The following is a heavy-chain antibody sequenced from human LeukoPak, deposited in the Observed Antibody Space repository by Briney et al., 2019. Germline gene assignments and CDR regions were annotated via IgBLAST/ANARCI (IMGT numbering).Heavy chain of an antibody. CDR2: VYHTGST. CDR3: ARGLGPTNWHYYMGV. CDR1: DYSISADYF. D-gene: IGHD3/OR15-3a*01. V-gene: IGHV4-38-2*02. J-gene: IGHJ6*03. Sequence: PSETLSLTCTVSDYSISADYFWGWIRQPPGKGLEWIVSVYHTGSTFYNPSLQSRLTISVDTSKNQFSLQLSSVTAADTALYYCARGLGPTNWHYYMGVWGKGTTVTVSS.